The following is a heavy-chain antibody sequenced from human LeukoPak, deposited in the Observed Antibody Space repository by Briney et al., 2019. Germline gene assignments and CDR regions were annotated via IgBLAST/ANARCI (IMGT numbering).Heavy chain of an antibody. D-gene: IGHD3-22*01. CDR1: GYSISSGYY. Sequence: SETLSLTCAVSGYSISSGYYWGWIRQPPGKGLEWIGRIYHTGSTYYNPSLQSRVTISLDSPKNQFSLKLTSVTAADTAVYYCASGGTAVVMALTYFFDTGSQGTPVTVSS. CDR2: IYHTGST. CDR3: ASGGTAVVMALTYFFDT. V-gene: IGHV4-38-2*01. J-gene: IGHJ4*02.